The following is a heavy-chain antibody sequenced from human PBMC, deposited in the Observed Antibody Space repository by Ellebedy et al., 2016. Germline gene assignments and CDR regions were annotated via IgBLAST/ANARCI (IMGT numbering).Heavy chain of an antibody. CDR2: ISDDGTDE. CDR3: AKDRSPDFYYSYDLDV. Sequence: GESLKISXAASGFLFSRYGIHWVRQAPGKGLEWVASISDDGTDETYGDSVKGRFSISRDNSKNRVYLHMSSLRVEDTAVYSCAKDRSPDFYYSYDLDVWGQGTTVTVSS. V-gene: IGHV3-30*13. J-gene: IGHJ6*02. CDR1: GFLFSRYG. D-gene: IGHD5-18*01.